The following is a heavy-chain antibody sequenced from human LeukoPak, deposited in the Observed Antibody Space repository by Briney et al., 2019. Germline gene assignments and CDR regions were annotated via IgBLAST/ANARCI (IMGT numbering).Heavy chain of an antibody. CDR1: GYTFTTYH. V-gene: IGHV1-46*01. J-gene: IGHJ5*02. D-gene: IGHD2-15*01. CDR2: IDTSDGNT. Sequence: ASVKLSCKASGYTFTTYHMHGVRQAPGQGLEWVGMIDTSDGNTNYAQTFMDRVTMTRDTSKSTVYLELSSLRSYDTPVYYCATDRSGGTWFDPWGQGTLVTVSS. CDR3: ATDRSGGTWFDP.